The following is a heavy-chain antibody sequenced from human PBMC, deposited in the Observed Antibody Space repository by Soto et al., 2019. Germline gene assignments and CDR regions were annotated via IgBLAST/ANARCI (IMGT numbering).Heavy chain of an antibody. CDR1: GYTFTSYA. D-gene: IGHD3-10*01. CDR2: INAGNGNT. CDR3: ARDLIGIGGYFDD. J-gene: IGHJ4*02. V-gene: IGHV1-3*01. Sequence: GASVKVSCKASGYTFTSYAMHWVRQAPGQRLEWMGWINAGNGNTKYSQKFQGRVTITRDTSASTAYMELSSLRSEDTAVYYCARDLIGIGGYFDDWGQGTLVTVSS.